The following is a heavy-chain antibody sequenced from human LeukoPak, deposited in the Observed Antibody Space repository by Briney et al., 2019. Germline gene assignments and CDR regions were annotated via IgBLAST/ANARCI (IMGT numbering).Heavy chain of an antibody. V-gene: IGHV4-59*01. Sequence: SETLSLTCTVSGGSISSYYWSWIRQPPGKGLEWIGYIYYSGSTNYNPSLKSRVTISVDTSKNQFSLELSSVTAADTAVYYCARAMIVQAFDIWGQGTMVTVSS. J-gene: IGHJ3*02. CDR3: ARAMIVQAFDI. D-gene: IGHD3-22*01. CDR1: GGSISSYY. CDR2: IYYSGST.